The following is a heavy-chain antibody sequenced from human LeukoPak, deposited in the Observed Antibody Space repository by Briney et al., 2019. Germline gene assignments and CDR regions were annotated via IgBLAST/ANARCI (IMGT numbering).Heavy chain of an antibody. D-gene: IGHD3-22*01. Sequence: GGSLRLSCAASGFTFSSYAMSWVRQAPGKGLEWVSAISGSGGSTYYADSVKGRFTISRDNSKNTLYLQMNSLRAEDTAMYYCARVGDRSGYYYYFDYWGQGTLVTVSS. CDR2: ISGSGGST. CDR3: ARVGDRSGYYYYFDY. V-gene: IGHV3-23*01. J-gene: IGHJ4*02. CDR1: GFTFSSYA.